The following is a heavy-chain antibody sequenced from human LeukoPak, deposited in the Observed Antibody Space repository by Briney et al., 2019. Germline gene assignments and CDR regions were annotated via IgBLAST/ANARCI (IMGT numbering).Heavy chain of an antibody. CDR1: GDSINSRSYY. CDR3: AESEGGWFGH. V-gene: IGHV4-39*01. Sequence: NPSETLSLTCTVSGDSINSRSYYWGWIRQPPGKGLEWIVSIYYSGITYYNPSLKSGVTISVDTSKNQFSLKLKSVSSGDTAVYYCAESEGGWFGHWGQGTLVTVFS. J-gene: IGHJ5*02. D-gene: IGHD3-16*01. CDR2: IYYSGIT.